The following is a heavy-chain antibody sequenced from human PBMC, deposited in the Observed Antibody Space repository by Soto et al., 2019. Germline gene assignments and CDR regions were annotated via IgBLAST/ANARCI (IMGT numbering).Heavy chain of an antibody. CDR1: GYTFTSYY. V-gene: IGHV1-46*01. D-gene: IGHD6-13*01. CDR2: INPSGGST. CDR3: ARDGIAAAVSNGGMERGDY. Sequence: QVQLVQSGAEVKKPGASVKVSCKASGYTFTSYYMHWVRQAPGQGLEWMGIINPSGGSTSYAQKFQGRVTRTRDTSTSTVYMELSSLRSEDTAVYYCARDGIAAAVSNGGMERGDYWGQGTLVTVSS. J-gene: IGHJ4*02.